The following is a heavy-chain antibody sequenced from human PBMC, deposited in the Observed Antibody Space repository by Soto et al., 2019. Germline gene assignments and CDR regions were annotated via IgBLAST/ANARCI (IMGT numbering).Heavy chain of an antibody. Sequence: PGGSLRLSCAASGFTFSDYYMSWIRQAPGKGLEWVSYISSSGSTIYYADSVKGRFTISRDNAKNSLYLQMNSLRAEDTAVYYCAAMVSSWYGGYYYYYMDVWGKGTTVTVSS. J-gene: IGHJ6*03. CDR3: AAMVSSWYGGYYYYYMDV. V-gene: IGHV3-11*01. D-gene: IGHD6-13*01. CDR1: GFTFSDYY. CDR2: ISSSGSTI.